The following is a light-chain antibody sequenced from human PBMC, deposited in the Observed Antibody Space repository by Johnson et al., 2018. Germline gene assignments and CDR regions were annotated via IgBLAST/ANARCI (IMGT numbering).Light chain of an antibody. CDR1: SSNIGNNY. CDR3: GKWDSSLSAGNV. CDR2: ANN. V-gene: IGLV1-51*02. Sequence: QSVLTQPPSVSAAPGQKVTISCCGCSSNIGNNYVSCYQQLPGTAPKLVSHANNKRRSGDPHRSAGSSAGTSATLGIPGQPTGDEADYDCGKWDSSLSAGNVFGTGTKVPVL. J-gene: IGLJ1*01.